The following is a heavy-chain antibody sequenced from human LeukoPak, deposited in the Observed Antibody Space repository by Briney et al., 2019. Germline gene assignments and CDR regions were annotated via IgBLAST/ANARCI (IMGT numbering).Heavy chain of an antibody. CDR2: ISYDGSNK. D-gene: IGHD2-15*01. CDR3: AKDGYCSGGSCYHFDY. V-gene: IGHV3-30*18. J-gene: IGHJ4*02. Sequence: QPGGSLRLSCAASGFTFSSYGMHWVRQAPGKGLEWVAVISYDGSNKYYADSVKSRFTISRDNSKNTLYLQMNSLRAEDTAVYYCAKDGYCSGGSCYHFDYWGQGTLVTVSS. CDR1: GFTFSSYG.